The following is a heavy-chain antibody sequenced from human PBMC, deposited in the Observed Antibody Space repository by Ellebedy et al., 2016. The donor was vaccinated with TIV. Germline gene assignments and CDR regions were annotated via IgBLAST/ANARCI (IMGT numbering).Heavy chain of an antibody. CDR2: IYTSGST. CDR3: ARDRRFLEPYYYYYYMDV. CDR1: GGSISSYY. D-gene: IGHD3-3*01. V-gene: IGHV4-4*07. J-gene: IGHJ6*03. Sequence: SETLSLTXTVSGGSISSYYWSWIRQPAGKGLEWIGRIYTSGSTNYNPSLKSRVTMSVDTSKNQFSLKLSSVTAADTAVYYCARDRRFLEPYYYYYYMDVWGKGTTVTVSS.